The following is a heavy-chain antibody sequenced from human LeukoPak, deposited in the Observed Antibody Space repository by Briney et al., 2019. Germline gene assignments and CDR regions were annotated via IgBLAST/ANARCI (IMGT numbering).Heavy chain of an antibody. CDR3: AKCPDAFDI. CDR2: ISYDGSNK. Sequence: GGSLRLSCAASGFTFSSYGMHWVRQAPGKGLEWVALISYDGSNKYYADSVKGRFTISRDNSKNTLHLQMNSLRAEDTAVYYCAKCPDAFDIWGQGTMVTVSS. J-gene: IGHJ3*02. V-gene: IGHV3-30*18. CDR1: GFTFSSYG.